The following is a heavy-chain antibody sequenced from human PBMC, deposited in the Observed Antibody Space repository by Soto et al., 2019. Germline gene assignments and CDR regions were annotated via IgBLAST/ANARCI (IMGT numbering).Heavy chain of an antibody. Sequence: PSQTLSLTCAISGDSVSSNSAAWNWIRQSPSRGLEWLGRTYYRSKWYNDYAVSVKSRITINPDTSKNRFSLQLNSVTPEDTAVYYCARAYSYCSSTSCYAFDIWGQGTMVTVSS. CDR1: GDSVSSNSAA. CDR2: TYYRSKWYN. J-gene: IGHJ3*02. CDR3: ARAYSYCSSTSCYAFDI. D-gene: IGHD2-2*01. V-gene: IGHV6-1*01.